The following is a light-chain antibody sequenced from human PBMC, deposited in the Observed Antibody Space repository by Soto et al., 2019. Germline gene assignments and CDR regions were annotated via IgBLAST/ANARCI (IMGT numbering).Light chain of an antibody. CDR2: TNS. CDR1: RSSIGSYN. Sequence: QSVLTQPPSASGTPGQRVTISCSASRSSIGSYNVDWYQQLPGTAPKLLIYTNSERPSGVPDRFSGSKSGTSASLAISGLQPEDEADYYCAAWDDSLNGVVFGGGTKVTVL. V-gene: IGLV1-44*01. CDR3: AAWDDSLNGVV. J-gene: IGLJ3*02.